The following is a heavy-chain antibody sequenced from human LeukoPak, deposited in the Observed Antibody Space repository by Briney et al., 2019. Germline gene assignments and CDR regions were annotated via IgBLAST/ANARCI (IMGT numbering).Heavy chain of an antibody. CDR1: GFTFSSYW. Sequence: GGSLRLSCAASGFTFSSYWMSWVRQAPGKGLEWVANIKQDGSEKYYVDSVKGRFTISRDNAKNSLYLQMNSLRAEDTAVYYCARDFNMGRSYYDFWSGYPPYYFDYWGQGTLVTVSS. V-gene: IGHV3-7*01. J-gene: IGHJ4*02. CDR2: IKQDGSEK. D-gene: IGHD3-3*01. CDR3: ARDFNMGRSYYDFWSGYPPYYFDY.